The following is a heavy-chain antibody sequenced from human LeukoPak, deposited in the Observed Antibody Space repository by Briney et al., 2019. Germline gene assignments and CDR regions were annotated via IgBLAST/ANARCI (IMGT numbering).Heavy chain of an antibody. CDR2: IWYDGSNK. V-gene: IGHV3-33*01. CDR1: GFTFSSYG. J-gene: IGHJ4*02. Sequence: GRSLRLSCAASGFTFSSYGMHWVRQAPGKGLEWVAVIWYDGSNKYYADSVKGRFTISRDNSKNTLYLQMNSLRAEDTAVYYCARATTVTPLDYWGQGTLVTVSS. CDR3: ARATTVTPLDY. D-gene: IGHD4-17*01.